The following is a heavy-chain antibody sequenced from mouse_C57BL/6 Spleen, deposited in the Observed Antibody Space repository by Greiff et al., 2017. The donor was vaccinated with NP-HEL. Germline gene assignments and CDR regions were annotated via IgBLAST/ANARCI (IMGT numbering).Heavy chain of an antibody. CDR2: IYPRSGNT. CDR3: ARRVTTSSYYAMDY. CDR1: GYTFTSYG. D-gene: IGHD2-1*01. V-gene: IGHV1-81*01. J-gene: IGHJ4*01. Sequence: QVQLQQSGAELARPGASVKLSCKASGYTFTSYGISWVKQRTGQGLEWIGEIYPRSGNTYYNEKFKGKATLTADKSSSTAYMELRSLTSEDSAVYFCARRVTTSSYYAMDYWGQGTSVTVSS.